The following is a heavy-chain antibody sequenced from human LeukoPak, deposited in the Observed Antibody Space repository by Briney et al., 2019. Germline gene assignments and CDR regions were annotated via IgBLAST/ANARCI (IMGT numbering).Heavy chain of an antibody. D-gene: IGHD6-13*01. J-gene: IGHJ4*02. V-gene: IGHV3-23*01. CDR2: VGGSYGST. CDR1: GFTFSGYA. CDR3: AKVGGGRIAAAGSHY. Sequence: GGSLRLSCAASGFTFSGYAMTWVRQAPGKGLEWVSGVGGSYGSTFYADSVKGRVTISRDNSKNALYLKMNSLRVEDTAVYYCAKVGGGRIAAAGSHYWGQGTLVTVSS.